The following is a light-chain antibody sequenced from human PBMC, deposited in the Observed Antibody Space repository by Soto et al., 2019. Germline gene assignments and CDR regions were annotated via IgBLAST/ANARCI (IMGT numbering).Light chain of an antibody. V-gene: IGLV2-18*01. CDR2: EVS. CDR1: SSNIGGNS. CDR3: SLYTSSSTYV. Sequence: QSVLTQPPSVSAAPGQKVTISCSGSSSNIGGNSVSWYQQPPGAAPKVMIYEVSNRPSGVPDRFSGSKSGNTASLTISGLQAEDEVDYYCSLYTSSSTYVFGTGTKVTVL. J-gene: IGLJ1*01.